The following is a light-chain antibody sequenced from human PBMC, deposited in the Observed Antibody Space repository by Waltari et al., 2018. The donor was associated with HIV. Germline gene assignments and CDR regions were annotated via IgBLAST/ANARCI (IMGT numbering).Light chain of an antibody. Sequence: EIVMMQSPATLSVSPGERATLSCRASQSVSSNLAWYQQKPGQAPRLLIYGASTRATGIPARFSGSGSGTDFTLTISRLEPEDFAVYSCQQYGSSSVTFGQGTKLEIK. CDR2: GAS. V-gene: IGKV3D-15*02. J-gene: IGKJ2*01. CDR3: QQYGSSSVT. CDR1: QSVSSN.